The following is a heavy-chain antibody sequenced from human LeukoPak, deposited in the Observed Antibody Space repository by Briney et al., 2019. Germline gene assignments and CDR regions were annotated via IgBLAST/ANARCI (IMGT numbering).Heavy chain of an antibody. Sequence: GGSLRLSCAASGFTFDDYAMHWVRQAPGKGLEWVSGISWNSGSIGYADSVKGRFTISRDNAKNSLYLQMNSLRAEDTALYYCAKESYYYDSSGYYGAFDIWGQGTMVTVSS. CDR1: GFTFDDYA. CDR2: ISWNSGSI. D-gene: IGHD3-22*01. V-gene: IGHV3-9*01. J-gene: IGHJ3*02. CDR3: AKESYYYDSSGYYGAFDI.